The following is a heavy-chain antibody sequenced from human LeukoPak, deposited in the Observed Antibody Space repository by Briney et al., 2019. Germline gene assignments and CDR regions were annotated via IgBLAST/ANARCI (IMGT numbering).Heavy chain of an antibody. CDR3: ATGSPLYYGSGSSTRDYYYYMDV. CDR2: INPNSGGT. Sequence: GASVKVSCKASEYTFTEYYMHWVRQAPGQGLEWMGWINPNSGGTNYAQKFQGRVTMTRDTSISTAYMELSSLRSEDTAVYYCATGSPLYYGSGSSTRDYYYYMDVWGKGTTVTISS. J-gene: IGHJ6*03. V-gene: IGHV1-2*02. D-gene: IGHD3-10*01. CDR1: EYTFTEYY.